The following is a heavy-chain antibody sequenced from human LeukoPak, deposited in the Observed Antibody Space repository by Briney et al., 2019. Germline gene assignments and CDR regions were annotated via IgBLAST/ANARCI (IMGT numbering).Heavy chain of an antibody. V-gene: IGHV3-30*14. CDR3: ARGSGIVSMWDYFDY. J-gene: IGHJ4*02. Sequence: GGSLRLSCAASGFTFSSYAMHWVRQAPGKGLEWVAVMSYDGSNKYYADSVKGRFSISRDTSKNTLSLQLNNLRAEDTAVYYCARGSGIVSMWDYFDYWGQGTLVTVSS. D-gene: IGHD3-10*02. CDR2: MSYDGSNK. CDR1: GFTFSSYA.